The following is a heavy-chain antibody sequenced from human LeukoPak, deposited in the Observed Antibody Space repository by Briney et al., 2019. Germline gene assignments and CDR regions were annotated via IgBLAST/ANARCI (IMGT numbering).Heavy chain of an antibody. CDR3: ARNTFCSSSSCQTALDY. D-gene: IGHD2-15*01. CDR2: ISSSSSYI. Sequence: GGSLRLSCAASGFTFSSYSMNWVRQAPGKGLEWVSSISSSSSYIYYADSVRGRFTISRDNAKNSLFLQMNSLRAEDTAVYYCARNTFCSSSSCQTALDYWGQGTLVTVSS. J-gene: IGHJ4*02. CDR1: GFTFSSYS. V-gene: IGHV3-21*01.